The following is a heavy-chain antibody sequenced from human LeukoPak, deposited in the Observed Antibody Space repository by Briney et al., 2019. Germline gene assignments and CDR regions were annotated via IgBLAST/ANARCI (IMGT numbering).Heavy chain of an antibody. CDR2: ISAYNGNT. V-gene: IGHV1-18*01. CDR1: GYTFPTYG. Sequence: GASVKVSCKASGYTFPTYGITWVRQAPGQGLEWMGWISAYNGNTKYAQNLQGRVTMTTDTSTSTDYMELRSLRSDDTAVYYCARLGTDWSDGNCYWGQGTLVTVSS. D-gene: IGHD2-15*01. J-gene: IGHJ4*02. CDR3: ARLGTDWSDGNCY.